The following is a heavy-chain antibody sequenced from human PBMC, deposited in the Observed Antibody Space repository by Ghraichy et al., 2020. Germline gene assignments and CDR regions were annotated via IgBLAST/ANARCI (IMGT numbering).Heavy chain of an antibody. J-gene: IGHJ6*03. CDR1: GGSFSGYY. D-gene: IGHD2-15*01. CDR2: INHSGST. CDR3: ARRTGYCSGGSCYSNYYYYMDV. Sequence: LSLTCAVYGGSFSGYYWSWIRQPPGKGLEWIGEINHSGSTNYNPSLKSRVTISVDTSKNQFSLKLSSVTAADTAVYYCARRTGYCSGGSCYSNYYYYMDVWGKGTTVTVSS. V-gene: IGHV4-34*01.